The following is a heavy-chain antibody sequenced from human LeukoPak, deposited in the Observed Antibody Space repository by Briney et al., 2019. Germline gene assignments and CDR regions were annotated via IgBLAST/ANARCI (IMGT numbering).Heavy chain of an antibody. Sequence: AASVKVSCKASGYTFSNYDINWVRQATGQGLGWMGWMNPTSGNTGYAEKFQGRVTITRNTSISTAYMELSSLRSEDTAVYYCARVAGPVDYWGQGTLVTVSS. CDR1: GYTFSNYD. D-gene: IGHD6-19*01. J-gene: IGHJ4*02. V-gene: IGHV1-8*03. CDR3: ARVAGPVDY. CDR2: MNPTSGNT.